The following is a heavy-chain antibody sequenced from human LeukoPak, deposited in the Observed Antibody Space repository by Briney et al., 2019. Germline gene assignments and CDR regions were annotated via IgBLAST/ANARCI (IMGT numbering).Heavy chain of an antibody. CDR2: ISTSSSYI. J-gene: IGHJ6*03. CDR3: ARDPYNGAYSEGYYYYYMDV. CDR1: GFTFSGYC. V-gene: IGHV3-21*01. Sequence: GGSLRLSCAASGFTFSGYCMNWVRQAPGKGLEWVSSISTSSSYIYYADSVKGRFTISRDNAKISLYLQMNSLRVEDTAIYYCARDPYNGAYSEGYYYYYMDVWGKGTTVTVSS. D-gene: IGHD1-1*01.